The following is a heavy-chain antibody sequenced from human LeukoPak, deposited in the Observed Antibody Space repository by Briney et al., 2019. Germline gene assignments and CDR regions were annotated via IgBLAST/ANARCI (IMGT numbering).Heavy chain of an antibody. V-gene: IGHV3-23*01. D-gene: IGHD3-10*01. J-gene: IGHJ4*02. Sequence: GGSLRLSCAASGFTFSDYYMSWIRQAPGKGLEWVSAITGSGTYTNYADSLKGRFSISRDNFMNTVYLQMTSLRAEDTAIYYCVKRRGPDKGHFDYWGQGALVTVSS. CDR3: VKRRGPDKGHFDY. CDR2: ITGSGTYT. CDR1: GFTFSDYY.